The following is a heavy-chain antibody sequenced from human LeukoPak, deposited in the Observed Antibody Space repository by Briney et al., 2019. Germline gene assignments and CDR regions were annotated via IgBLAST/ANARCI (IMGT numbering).Heavy chain of an antibody. Sequence: KSSETLSLTCTVSGGSISTSNYYWGWIRQPPGKGLEWIGNIFYSGSTYYSPSLKSRVTISLDTSRNQFSLKLNSVTAADTAVYYCARHPDYYDSSGYYEDWGQGTLVTVSS. CDR2: IFYSGST. CDR1: GGSISTSNYY. V-gene: IGHV4-39*01. CDR3: ARHPDYYDSSGYYED. J-gene: IGHJ4*02. D-gene: IGHD3-22*01.